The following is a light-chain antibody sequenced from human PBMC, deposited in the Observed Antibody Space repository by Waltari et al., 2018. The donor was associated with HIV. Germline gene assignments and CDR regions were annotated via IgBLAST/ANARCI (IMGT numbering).Light chain of an antibody. Sequence: VVMAQSPLSLPVTLGQPASIPCRSSQSLVYSDGNTYLNWFHQRPGQSPRRLIYKVSTRDSGVPDRFSGSGSGTAFTLKISRVEAEDVGVYYCMQGTHWPYTFGQGTNLQIK. J-gene: IGKJ2*01. CDR2: KVS. CDR3: MQGTHWPYT. CDR1: QSLVYSDGNTY. V-gene: IGKV2-30*01.